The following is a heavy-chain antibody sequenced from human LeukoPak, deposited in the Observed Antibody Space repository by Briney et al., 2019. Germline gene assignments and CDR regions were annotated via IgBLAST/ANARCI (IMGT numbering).Heavy chain of an antibody. D-gene: IGHD6-13*01. J-gene: IGHJ4*02. V-gene: IGHV4-34*01. CDR1: GGSIRSYY. CDR2: ITHNGTT. Sequence: SETLSLTCTVSGGSIRSYYWSWIRQPPGKGLEWIGEITHNGTTTYNPSLKSRVPVSVATSTNEFSLKLSSVTGADTAVYYCRRVAHSSSWYFFDSWGQGTLVTVSS. CDR3: RRVAHSSSWYFFDS.